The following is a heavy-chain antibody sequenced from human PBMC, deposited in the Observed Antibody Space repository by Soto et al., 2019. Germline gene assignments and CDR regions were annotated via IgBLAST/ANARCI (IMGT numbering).Heavy chain of an antibody. CDR3: ASHYGDNGWFDP. V-gene: IGHV3-21*06. D-gene: IGHD4-17*01. CDR2: ITSSSSSI. J-gene: IGHJ5*02. CDR1: GFTFSAYN. Sequence: GGSLRLSCAASGFTFSAYNMNWVRQPPGKGLEWVSSITSSSSSIYYADSLKGRFTISRDNAKNSLYLQMNSLRAEDTAVYYCASHYGDNGWFDPWGQGTLVTVS.